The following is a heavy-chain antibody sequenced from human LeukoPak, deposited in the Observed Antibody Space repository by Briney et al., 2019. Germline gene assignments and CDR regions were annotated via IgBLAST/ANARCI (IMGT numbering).Heavy chain of an antibody. CDR3: ANDHPNCVGTDCLLFPY. V-gene: IGHV3-23*01. D-gene: IGHD2-21*01. CDR2: ITRGGAGT. CDR1: GFTFSGYA. J-gene: IGHJ4*02. Sequence: TGGSVRLSCAASGFTFSGYAMRWVRQARGKGVEWVSTITRGGAGTYYADSVKGRFTSSRDNSKNTLYLRMNSLRAETTAVYYCANDHPNCVGTDCLLFPYWGQGTLITVSS.